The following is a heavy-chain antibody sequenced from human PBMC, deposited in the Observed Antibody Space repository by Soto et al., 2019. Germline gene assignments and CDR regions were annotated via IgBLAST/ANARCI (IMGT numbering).Heavy chain of an antibody. Sequence: PGGSLRLSCAASGFTFSSYAMHLVRQAPGKGLEWVAVISYDGSNKYYADSVKGRFTISRDNSKNTLYLQMNSLRAEDTAVYYCARESNSSSWYHYYYGMDVWGQGTTVTVSS. V-gene: IGHV3-30-3*01. CDR1: GFTFSSYA. D-gene: IGHD6-13*01. J-gene: IGHJ6*02. CDR2: ISYDGSNK. CDR3: ARESNSSSWYHYYYGMDV.